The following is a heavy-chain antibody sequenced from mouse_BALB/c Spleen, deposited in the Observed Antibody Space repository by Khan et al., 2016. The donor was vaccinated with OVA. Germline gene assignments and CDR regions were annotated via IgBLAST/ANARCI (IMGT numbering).Heavy chain of an antibody. D-gene: IGHD2-14*01. CDR2: INPNNGLI. J-gene: IGHJ2*01. CDR3: ARDYRYYFDY. CDR1: GYSFTGYT. V-gene: IGHV1-18*01. Sequence: EVQLHQSGPDLVKPGASMKISCKASGYSFTGYTMNWVKQSHGKNLAWIGLINPNNGLIRYNQKFKGKATLTVDKSSSTAYMELLSLTSEDSAVYYCARDYRYYFDYWGQGTTLTVSS.